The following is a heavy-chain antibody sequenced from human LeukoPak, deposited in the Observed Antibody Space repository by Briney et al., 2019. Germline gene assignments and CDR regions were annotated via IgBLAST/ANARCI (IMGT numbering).Heavy chain of an antibody. CDR3: ARADVNRSGFDY. D-gene: IGHD2/OR15-2a*01. Sequence: PSQTLSLTCAVSGGSISSGGYSWSWIRQPPGKGLEWIGNIYHSGSTYYNPSLKSRVTISVDRSKNQFSLKLSSVTAADTAVYYCARADVNRSGFDYWGQGTLVTVSS. CDR1: GGSISSGGYS. V-gene: IGHV4-30-2*01. CDR2: IYHSGST. J-gene: IGHJ4*02.